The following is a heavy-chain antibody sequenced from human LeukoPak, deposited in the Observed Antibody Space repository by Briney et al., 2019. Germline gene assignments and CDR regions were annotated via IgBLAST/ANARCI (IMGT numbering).Heavy chain of an antibody. J-gene: IGHJ4*02. V-gene: IGHV3-30*02. CDR2: IRYDGSNK. CDR3: AKDPDCTSGICYTFFDY. D-gene: IGHD2-8*01. Sequence: GGSLRLSCAASGFTFSTYSMNWVRQAPGKGLEWVAFIRYDGSNKYYADSVKGRFTISRGNSKNTLYLQMNSLRAEDTAVYYCAKDPDCTSGICYTFFDYWGQGTLVTVSS. CDR1: GFTFSTYS.